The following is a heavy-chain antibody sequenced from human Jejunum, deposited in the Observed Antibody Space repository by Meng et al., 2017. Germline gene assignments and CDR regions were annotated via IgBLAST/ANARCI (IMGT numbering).Heavy chain of an antibody. V-gene: IGHV3-21*01. CDR2: IRPSSSQI. J-gene: IGHJ4*02. CDR1: GFSLSTYT. Sequence: GGSLRLSCAASGFSLSTYTMNWVRQAPGKGLEWVSYIRPSSSQIQYADSENGRFTISRDNAGNSLYLQMNSLREEDTAVYYCARDGGRSGEFDYWGQGTLVTVSS. CDR3: ARDGGRSGEFDY. D-gene: IGHD4-17*01.